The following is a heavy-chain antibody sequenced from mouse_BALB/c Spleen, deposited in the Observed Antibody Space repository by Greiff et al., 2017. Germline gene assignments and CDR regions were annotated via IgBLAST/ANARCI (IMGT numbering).Heavy chain of an antibody. Sequence: QVQLQQSGAELAKPGASVKMSCKASGYTFTSYWMHWVKQRPGQGLEWIGYINPSTGYTEYNQKFKDKATLTADKSSSTAYMQLSSLTSEDSAVYYCARRGVVDFDYWGQGTTLTVSS. J-gene: IGHJ2*01. D-gene: IGHD1-1*01. CDR1: GYTFTSYW. CDR2: INPSTGYT. V-gene: IGHV1-7*01. CDR3: ARRGVVDFDY.